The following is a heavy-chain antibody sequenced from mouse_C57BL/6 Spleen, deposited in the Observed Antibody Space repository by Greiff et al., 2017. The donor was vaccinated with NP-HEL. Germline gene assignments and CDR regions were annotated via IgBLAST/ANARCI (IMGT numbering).Heavy chain of an antibody. Sequence: EVMLVESGEGLVKPGGSLKLSCAASGFTFSSYAMSWVRQTPEKRLEWVAYISSGGDYIYYADTVKGRFTISRDNARNTLYLQMSSLKSEDTAMYYCTREGYYYGSTLFAYWGQGTLVTVSA. CDR3: TREGYYYGSTLFAY. D-gene: IGHD1-1*01. V-gene: IGHV5-9-1*02. CDR1: GFTFSSYA. J-gene: IGHJ3*01. CDR2: ISSGGDYI.